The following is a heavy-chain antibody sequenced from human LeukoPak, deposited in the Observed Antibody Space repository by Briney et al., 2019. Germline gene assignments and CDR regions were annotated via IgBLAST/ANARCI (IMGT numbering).Heavy chain of an antibody. Sequence: ASVKVSCKASGYTFTGYYMHWVRQAPGQGLEWMGWINPNSGGTNYAQKFQGRVTMTRDTSISTAYMELSRLRFDDTAVYYCARVPESRSGYYGMDVWGQGTTVTVSS. D-gene: IGHD1-14*01. CDR1: GYTFTGYY. J-gene: IGHJ6*02. CDR2: INPNSGGT. CDR3: ARVPESRSGYYGMDV. V-gene: IGHV1-2*02.